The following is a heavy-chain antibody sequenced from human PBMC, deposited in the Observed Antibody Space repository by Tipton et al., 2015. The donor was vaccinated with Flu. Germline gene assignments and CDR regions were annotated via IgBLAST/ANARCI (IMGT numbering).Heavy chain of an antibody. Sequence: SLRLSCAASGFTFSSYGMHWVRQAPGKGLEWVAVISYDGSNKYYADSVKGRFTISRDISQNTLYLQMNSLRADDTALYYCAKSMTTTQRGYFDSWGQGTLVTVSS. CDR1: GFTFSSYG. V-gene: IGHV3-30*18. J-gene: IGHJ4*02. D-gene: IGHD4-11*01. CDR3: AKSMTTTQRGYFDS. CDR2: ISYDGSNK.